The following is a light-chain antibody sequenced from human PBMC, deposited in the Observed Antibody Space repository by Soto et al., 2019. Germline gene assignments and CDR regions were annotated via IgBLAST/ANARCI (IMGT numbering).Light chain of an antibody. CDR2: DVT. V-gene: IGLV2-14*01. Sequence: QSARTQPASVSGSPGQSITISCTGTSSDVGGYNYVSWYQQHPGKAPKLMIYDVTNRPSGVSNRFSGSKSGNTASLTISGLQADDEADYYCSSYTSSSTYVFGTGTKLTVL. CDR3: SSYTSSSTYV. CDR1: SSDVGGYNY. J-gene: IGLJ1*01.